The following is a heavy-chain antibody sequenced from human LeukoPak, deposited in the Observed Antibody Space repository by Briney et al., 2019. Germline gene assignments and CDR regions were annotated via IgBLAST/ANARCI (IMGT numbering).Heavy chain of an antibody. CDR2: TYYRSKWYN. Sequence: SQTLSLTCAISGDSVSSNSAAWNWIRQSPSRGLEWLGRTYYRSKWYNDYAVSVKSRIAINPDTSKNQFSLKLSSVTAADTAVYYCARPIRKSGRRYFDLWGRGTLVTVSS. V-gene: IGHV6-1*01. J-gene: IGHJ2*01. D-gene: IGHD2-15*01. CDR3: ARPIRKSGRRYFDL. CDR1: GDSVSSNSAA.